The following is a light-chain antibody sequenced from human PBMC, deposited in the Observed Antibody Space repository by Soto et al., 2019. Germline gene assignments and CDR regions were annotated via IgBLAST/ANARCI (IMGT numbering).Light chain of an antibody. CDR2: EGT. Sequence: QSALTQPASVSGSPGQSITISCTATSSDVGSYNHVSWYQQHPGKAPKLMIYEGTKRPSGVSNRFSGSKSGNTASLTISGLQAEDEADYYCCSYAGSSTWVFGTGTKLTVL. CDR3: CSYAGSSTWV. CDR1: SSDVGSYNH. V-gene: IGLV2-23*01. J-gene: IGLJ1*01.